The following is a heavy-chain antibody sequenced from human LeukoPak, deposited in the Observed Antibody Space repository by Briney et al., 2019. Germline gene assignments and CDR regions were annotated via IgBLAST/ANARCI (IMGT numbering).Heavy chain of an antibody. Sequence: GGSLRLSCAASGFTFSSYEMNWVRQAPGKGPEWVSYISSFSGTINYADSVKGRFTISRDNAKNSLYLQMNSLRAEDTAVYYCARDQGGVGYWGQGTLVTVSS. D-gene: IGHD3-16*01. CDR2: ISSFSGTI. V-gene: IGHV3-48*01. J-gene: IGHJ4*02. CDR1: GFTFSSYE. CDR3: ARDQGGVGY.